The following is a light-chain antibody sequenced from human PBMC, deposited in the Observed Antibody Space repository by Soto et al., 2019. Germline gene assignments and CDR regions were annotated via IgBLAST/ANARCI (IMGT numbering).Light chain of an antibody. Sequence: QSVLTQPPSVSEAPRQRVTISCSGSSSNIGNNAVNWYQQLPGKAPKLLIYYDDLLPSGVSDRFSGSKSGISASLAISGLQSEDEADYYCAAWDDSLNGQVFGTGTKVTVL. CDR2: YDD. J-gene: IGLJ1*01. V-gene: IGLV1-36*01. CDR1: SSNIGNNA. CDR3: AAWDDSLNGQV.